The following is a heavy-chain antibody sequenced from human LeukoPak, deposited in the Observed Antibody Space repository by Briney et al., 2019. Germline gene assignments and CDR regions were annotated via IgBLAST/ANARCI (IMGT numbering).Heavy chain of an antibody. D-gene: IGHD3-3*01. CDR3: AKDLRPTIFGVAHGSGAFDI. CDR1: AFTFSSYG. Sequence: PGGTLRLSCAASAFTFSSYGMNWVRRAPGKGLEWVSAISGSGGSTYYADSVKGRFTISRDNSKNTLYLQMNSLRAEDTAVYYCAKDLRPTIFGVAHGSGAFDIWGQGTMVTVSS. CDR2: ISGSGGST. J-gene: IGHJ3*02. V-gene: IGHV3-23*01.